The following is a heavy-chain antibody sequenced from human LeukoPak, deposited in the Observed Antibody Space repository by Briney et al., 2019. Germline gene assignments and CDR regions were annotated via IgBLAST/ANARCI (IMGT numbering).Heavy chain of an antibody. CDR1: GFTFSSYA. CDR3: AKDGDPDPWDIVVVPAAVKYYFDY. Sequence: QTGGSLRLSCAASGFTFSSYAMSWVRQAPGKGLEWVSAISGSGGSTYYADSVKGRFTISRDNSKNTLYLQMNSLRAEDTAVYYCAKDGDPDPWDIVVVPAAVKYYFDYWGQGTLVTVSS. V-gene: IGHV3-23*01. D-gene: IGHD2-2*01. CDR2: ISGSGGST. J-gene: IGHJ4*02.